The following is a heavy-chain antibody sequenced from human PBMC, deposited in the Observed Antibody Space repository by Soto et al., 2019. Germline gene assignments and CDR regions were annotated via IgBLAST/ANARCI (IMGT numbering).Heavy chain of an antibody. CDR3: ARVGIGDYDIYYFDY. Sequence: SETLSLTCTVSGGSISSYYWSWIRHPPGKGLEWIGYIYYSGSTNYNPSLKSRVTISVDTSKNQFSLKLSSVTAADAAVYYCARVGIGDYDIYYFDYWGQGTLVTVSS. V-gene: IGHV4-59*01. CDR1: GGSISSYY. D-gene: IGHD4-17*01. CDR2: IYYSGST. J-gene: IGHJ4*02.